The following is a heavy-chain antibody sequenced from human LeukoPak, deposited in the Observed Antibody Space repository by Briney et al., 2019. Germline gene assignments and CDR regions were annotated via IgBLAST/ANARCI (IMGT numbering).Heavy chain of an antibody. J-gene: IGHJ6*04. CDR1: GGSISSGGYY. V-gene: IGHV4-31*03. CDR2: IYYSGST. D-gene: IGHD5-12*01. Sequence: SQTLSLTCTVSGGSISSGGYYWSWIRQHPGKGLEWLGYIYYSGSTYYNPSLKSRVTISVDTSKNQFSLKLSSVTAADTAVYYCASTPYSGYDYYYYGMDVWGKGTTVTVSS. CDR3: ASTPYSGYDYYYYGMDV.